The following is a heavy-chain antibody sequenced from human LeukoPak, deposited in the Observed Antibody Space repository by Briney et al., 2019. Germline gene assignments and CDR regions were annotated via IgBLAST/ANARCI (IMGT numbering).Heavy chain of an antibody. J-gene: IGHJ4*02. D-gene: IGHD2/OR15-2a*01. CDR2: IKSKSNGGTT. CDR3: TTDDPVNRS. CDR1: GFTFRNAW. Sequence: PGGSLRLSCAASGFTFRNAWMSWVCQAPGKGLEWVGRIKSKSNGGTTDYAAPVKGRFTISRDDSKNTLYLQMNSLKTEDTAMYYCTTDDPVNRSWGQGTLVTVSS. V-gene: IGHV3-15*01.